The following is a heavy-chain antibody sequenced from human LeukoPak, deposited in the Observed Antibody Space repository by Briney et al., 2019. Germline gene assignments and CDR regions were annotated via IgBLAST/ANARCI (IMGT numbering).Heavy chain of an antibody. CDR1: GGSISSSSYY. J-gene: IGHJ4*02. CDR3: ARRWRTGTTQD. V-gene: IGHV4-39*01. CDR2: IYYSGST. D-gene: IGHD1-7*01. Sequence: PSETLSLTCTVSGGSISSSSYYWGWIRQPPGKGLEWIGSIYYSGSTYYNPSLKSRVTISVDTSKNQFSLKLSSVTAADTAVYYRARRWRTGTTQDWGQGTLVTVSS.